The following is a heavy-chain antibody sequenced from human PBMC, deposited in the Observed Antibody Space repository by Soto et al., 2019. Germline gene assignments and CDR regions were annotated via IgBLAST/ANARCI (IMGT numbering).Heavy chain of an antibody. CDR3: AKGID. CDR2: IADSRDRT. D-gene: IGHD2-15*01. Sequence: EVQLLESGGGLVQPGGSLRLSCAASGFTFRSYAMSWVRQAPGKGLEWVSVIADSRDRTYYADSVKGRFTISRDNSKNTLYLQMHNLRAEDTGTYYCAKGIDWGQGTRVTVSS. J-gene: IGHJ4*02. V-gene: IGHV3-23*01. CDR1: GFTFRSYA.